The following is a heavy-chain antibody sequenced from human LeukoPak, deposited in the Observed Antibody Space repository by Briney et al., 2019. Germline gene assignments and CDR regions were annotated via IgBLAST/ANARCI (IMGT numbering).Heavy chain of an antibody. Sequence: GSLRLSCVASGFTFSDFFMSWIRQAPGKGLEGISFISYRADTTYYADSVKGRFTISRDNAKSSVFLQMNSLRVEDTAVYYCASGYRSGYHYWGQGTLVSVSS. CDR3: ASGYRSGYHY. CDR2: ISYRADTT. D-gene: IGHD2-8*02. CDR1: GFTFSDFF. V-gene: IGHV3-11*01. J-gene: IGHJ4*02.